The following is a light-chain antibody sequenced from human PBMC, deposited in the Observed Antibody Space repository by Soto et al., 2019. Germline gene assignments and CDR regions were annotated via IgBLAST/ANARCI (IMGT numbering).Light chain of an antibody. Sequence: AIQMTQSPSSLSASVGDRVTITCRASQGIRNDLGWYQQKPGKAPKLLIYKASTLKSGVPSRFSGSGSGTEFTLTISSLQAEDFATYYCQQGYTSPATFGQGTRLEIK. V-gene: IGKV1-6*01. CDR1: QGIRND. CDR3: QQGYTSPAT. J-gene: IGKJ5*01. CDR2: KAS.